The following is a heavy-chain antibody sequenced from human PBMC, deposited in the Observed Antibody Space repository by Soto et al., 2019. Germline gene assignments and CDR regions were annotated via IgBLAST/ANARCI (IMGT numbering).Heavy chain of an antibody. V-gene: IGHV5-10-1*01. J-gene: IGHJ5*02. CDR3: ARQGCSNFVSYTYKWFDP. Sequence: GEYLQIYFKGSGYSFTRHLIHWVRQMPVKGLEWMGRIDPSESYTRYSPSFQGHVTISIDKSINTAYLQWASLKASDTAMYYCARQGCSNFVSYTYKWFDPLGQGTLFTVSS. CDR1: GYSFTRHL. D-gene: IGHD2-8*01. CDR2: IDPSESYT.